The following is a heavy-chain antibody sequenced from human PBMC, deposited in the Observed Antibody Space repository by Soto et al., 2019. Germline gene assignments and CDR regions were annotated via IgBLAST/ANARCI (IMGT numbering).Heavy chain of an antibody. CDR2: ISYNGRT. Sequence: SETLSLTCNVSGGSISRGGYLWSWIRQHPGKGLEWIGFISYNGRTSYNPSLKSRVTISADTSKNQISLELNSVTAADTAVYYCARSEVVVIRLDYWGQGTPVTASS. D-gene: IGHD3-22*01. J-gene: IGHJ4*02. CDR1: GGSISRGGYL. V-gene: IGHV4-31*03. CDR3: ARSEVVVIRLDY.